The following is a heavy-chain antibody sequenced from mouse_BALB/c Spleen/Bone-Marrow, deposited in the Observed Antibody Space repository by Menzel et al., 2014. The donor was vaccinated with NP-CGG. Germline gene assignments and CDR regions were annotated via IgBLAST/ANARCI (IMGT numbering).Heavy chain of an antibody. D-gene: IGHD5-1*01. CDR1: GYTFTNYY. CDR3: TRLPH. J-gene: IGHJ4*01. Sequence: VQLQQSGAELVKPGAPVKLSCRASGYTFTNYYMYWVKQRPGQGLEWIGEINPSNGGTNFNGKFKSKATLTVDKSSSTAYMQLSSLTSEDSAVYYCTRLPHWGQGTSVTVSS. V-gene: IGHV1S81*02. CDR2: INPSNGGT.